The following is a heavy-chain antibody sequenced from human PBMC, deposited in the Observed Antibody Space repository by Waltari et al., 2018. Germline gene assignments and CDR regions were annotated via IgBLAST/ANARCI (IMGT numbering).Heavy chain of an antibody. CDR2: ITESGAT. CDR1: GFTSKNFA. D-gene: IGHD3-9*01. J-gene: IGHJ4*02. V-gene: IGHV3-23*04. CDR3: AKRWAIYYFEY. Sequence: EVQLVGSGGGLVQPGGSLRLSCAASGFTSKNFAMSWVRQAPGKGLDGVSTITESGATFYEDSVKGRFATSRDNYKNTLSLQMNSLRAEDTAVYYCAKRWAIYYFEYWGQGNLVTVSS.